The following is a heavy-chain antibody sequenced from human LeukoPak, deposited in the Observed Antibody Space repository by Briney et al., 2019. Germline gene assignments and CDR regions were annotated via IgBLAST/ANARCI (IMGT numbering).Heavy chain of an antibody. CDR2: ITAAGNTT. J-gene: IGHJ4*02. V-gene: IGHV3-23*01. Sequence: GGSLRLSCVASGFTFNSNAMIWVRQAPGKGLECVSAITAAGNTTFYADSVKGRFTPSRDNSKNILYLVLNNLRAEDTALYYCAKAFGTNGYYQLPIDFWGQGTLVTVSA. CDR1: GFTFNSNA. CDR3: AKAFGTNGYYQLPIDF. D-gene: IGHD3-22*01.